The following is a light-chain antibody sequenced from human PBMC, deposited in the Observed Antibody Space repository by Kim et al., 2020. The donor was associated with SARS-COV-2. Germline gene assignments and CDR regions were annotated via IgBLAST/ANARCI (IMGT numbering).Light chain of an antibody. CDR3: QQYNSWPPLT. CDR1: QTVSSN. CDR2: GAS. Sequence: SPGERAPLSCRASQTVSSNLAWYQQKPGQAPRLLIYGASTRATGIPARFSGSGSGTEFTLTISSLQSEDFAVYYCQQYNSWPPLTFGGGTKVDIK. V-gene: IGKV3-15*01. J-gene: IGKJ4*01.